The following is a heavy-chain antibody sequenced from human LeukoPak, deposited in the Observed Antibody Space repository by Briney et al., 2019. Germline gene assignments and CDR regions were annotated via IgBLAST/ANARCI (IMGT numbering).Heavy chain of an antibody. D-gene: IGHD3-9*01. CDR2: VNPNRGDT. CDR3: ARDLDWVFDL. Sequence: ASVKVSCKTSGYSFSDYYMYWLRQAPGQGLELMGWVNPNRGDTNYAQKLQGRVTMTRDTSLNTVYMELSRLTFDDTAVYYCARDLDWVFDLWGRGTLVTVPS. J-gene: IGHJ2*01. V-gene: IGHV1-2*02. CDR1: GYSFSDYY.